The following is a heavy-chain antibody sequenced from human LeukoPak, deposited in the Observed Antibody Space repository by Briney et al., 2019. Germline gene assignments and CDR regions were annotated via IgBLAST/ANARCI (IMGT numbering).Heavy chain of an antibody. CDR2: IAHHGSNK. D-gene: IGHD2-8*02. J-gene: IGHJ4*02. CDR3: AKDGSWSCTD. V-gene: IGHV3-30*02. CDR1: GFTFSRNA. Sequence: PGGSLGLSCAASGFTFSRNAIHWVRQGPGKRLEWVSYIAHHGSNKYYADSVKGRFTISRDNSKRTLYLQMNSLRADDTAVYCCAKDGSWSCTDWGQGALVTVSS.